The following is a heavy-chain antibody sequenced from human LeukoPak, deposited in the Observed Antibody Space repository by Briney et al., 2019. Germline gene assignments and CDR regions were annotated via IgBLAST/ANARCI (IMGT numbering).Heavy chain of an antibody. CDR2: IRYDGSNK. CDR3: AKVKVRGAYYYFYYMDV. Sequence: GGSLRLSCAASGFTFSSYGMHWVRQAPGKGLEWVAFIRYDGSNKYYADSVKGRFTISRDNSKNTLYLQMNSLRAEDTAVYYCAKVKVRGAYYYFYYMDVWGKGTTVTISS. J-gene: IGHJ6*03. D-gene: IGHD3-10*01. CDR1: GFTFSSYG. V-gene: IGHV3-30*02.